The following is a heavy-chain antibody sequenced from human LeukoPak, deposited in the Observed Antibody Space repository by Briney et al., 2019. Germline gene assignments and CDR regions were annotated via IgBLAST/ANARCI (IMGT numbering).Heavy chain of an antibody. V-gene: IGHV3-49*03. J-gene: IGHJ5*02. CDR1: GFTFGDYA. CDR3: TRAYTQLGFDP. D-gene: IGHD2-2*01. CDR2: IRSKAYGGTT. Sequence: PGGSLRRSCTASGFTFGDYAMSWFRQAPGKGLEWVGFIRSKAYGGTTEYAASVRGRFTISRDDSKSIAYLQMNSLKTEDTAVYYCTRAYTQLGFDPWGQGTLVTVSS.